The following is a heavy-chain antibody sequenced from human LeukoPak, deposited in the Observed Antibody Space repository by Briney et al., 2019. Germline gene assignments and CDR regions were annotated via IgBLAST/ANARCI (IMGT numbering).Heavy chain of an antibody. CDR3: VRGDVGFDP. V-gene: IGHV3-13*01. Sequence: GGSLRLSCAASGFTFRTYDMHWVRQPPGEGLEWGAGIGKAGDTYYLGSVKGRFTISRENAKNSLYLQMNSLRVGDTALYYCVRGDVGFDPWGQGTLVTVPS. CDR2: IGKAGDT. CDR1: GFTFRTYD. D-gene: IGHD2-21*01. J-gene: IGHJ5*02.